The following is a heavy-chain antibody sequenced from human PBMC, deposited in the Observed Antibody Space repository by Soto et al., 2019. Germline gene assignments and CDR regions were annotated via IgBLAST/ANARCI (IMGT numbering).Heavy chain of an antibody. CDR1: GYTFTGYY. CDR3: ARAGVEGYCSGGSCHLGAFDS. Sequence: ASVKVSCKASGYTFTGYYMHWVRQAPGQGLEWMGWINPNSGGTNYAQKFQGWVTMTRDTSISTAYMELSRLRSDDTAVYYCARAGVEGYCSGGSCHLGAFDSWGQGTMVTVSS. D-gene: IGHD2-15*01. V-gene: IGHV1-2*04. CDR2: INPNSGGT. J-gene: IGHJ3*02.